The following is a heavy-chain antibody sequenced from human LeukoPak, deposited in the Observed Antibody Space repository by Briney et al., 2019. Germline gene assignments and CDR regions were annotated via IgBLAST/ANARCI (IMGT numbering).Heavy chain of an antibody. J-gene: IGHJ6*02. Sequence: SLRLSCAASGFTFSNYGMHWVRQAPGKGLEWVAVISYDGTNVYYADSVKGRIAISRDNSKNTLYLQMSSLRADDTAIYYCAKDRQLARSHFYYYGLDVWGQGTTVTVSS. CDR1: GFTFSNYG. CDR2: ISYDGTNV. V-gene: IGHV3-30*18. CDR3: AKDRQLARSHFYYYGLDV. D-gene: IGHD6-13*01.